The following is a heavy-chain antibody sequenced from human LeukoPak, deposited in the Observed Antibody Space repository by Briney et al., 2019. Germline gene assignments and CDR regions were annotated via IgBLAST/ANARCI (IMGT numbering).Heavy chain of an antibody. Sequence: GGSLRLSCAASGFTFSSYAMSWVRQAPGKGLEWVSAISGSSGSTYYADSVEGRFTISKDNSKNTLYLQMNSLRAEDTAVYYCAKYQVKTIFGVVAYYYYGMDVWGQGTTVTVSS. D-gene: IGHD3-3*01. V-gene: IGHV3-23*01. CDR2: ISGSSGST. CDR1: GFTFSSYA. CDR3: AKYQVKTIFGVVAYYYYGMDV. J-gene: IGHJ6*02.